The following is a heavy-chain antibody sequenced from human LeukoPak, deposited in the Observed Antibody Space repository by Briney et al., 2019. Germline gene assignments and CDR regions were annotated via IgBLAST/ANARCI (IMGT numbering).Heavy chain of an antibody. Sequence: SETLSLTCTVSGASINKDYWAWIRQPAGKGLEWIGRIHPSGITHQNPSLRGRVTMSIDASKNQFSLNLSSVTAADTAVYYCVRDEYRDVWGKGTTVTVSS. V-gene: IGHV4-4*07. CDR1: GASINKDY. CDR2: IHPSGIT. J-gene: IGHJ6*04. D-gene: IGHD2/OR15-2a*01. CDR3: VRDEYRDV.